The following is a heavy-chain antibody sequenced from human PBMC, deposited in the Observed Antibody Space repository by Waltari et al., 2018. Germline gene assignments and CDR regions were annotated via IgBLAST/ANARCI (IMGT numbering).Heavy chain of an antibody. CDR2: IQYDGSNQ. Sequence: QVQVVESGGGVVQPGGSLRLSCAVSGFTLSHYGMHWVRKAPGKGLEWVSFIQYDGSNQYYADSVKGRFTISRDNSKNTLFLQMNVLRVEDTAVYYCARMPGEIPAWGQGTLVTVSS. CDR1: GFTLSHYG. J-gene: IGHJ5*02. D-gene: IGHD7-27*01. CDR3: ARMPGEIPA. V-gene: IGHV3-30*02.